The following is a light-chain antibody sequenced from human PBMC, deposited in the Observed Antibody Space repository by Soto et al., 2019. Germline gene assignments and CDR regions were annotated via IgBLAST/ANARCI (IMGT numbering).Light chain of an antibody. J-gene: IGLJ2*01. CDR3: QSYDTFLSAVV. CDR1: GSNIGTYE. Sequence: QSVLTQPPSVSGAPGQTVTISCTGSGSNIGTYEVHWYQQLPRVAPKLLIPHNFNRPSGVPDRFSGSKSGTSASLAITGLHAEDDADYYCQSYDTFLSAVVFGGGTKLTVL. CDR2: HNF. V-gene: IGLV1-40*01.